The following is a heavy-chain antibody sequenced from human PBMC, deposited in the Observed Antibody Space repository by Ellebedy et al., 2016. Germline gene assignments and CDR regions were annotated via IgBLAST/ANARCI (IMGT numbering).Heavy chain of an antibody. CDR3: AKWATRWYAPLGY. V-gene: IGHV3-23*01. CDR2: LTGSGDKT. Sequence: GESLKISCEASGFTFSDYAMAWVRQAPGKGLEWVSALTGSGDKTYYADSVKGRFTISRDNSKNTLYLHMNSLRAEDSAVYYCAKWATRWYAPLGYWGRGTLVTVSS. CDR1: GFTFSDYA. D-gene: IGHD6-13*01. J-gene: IGHJ4*02.